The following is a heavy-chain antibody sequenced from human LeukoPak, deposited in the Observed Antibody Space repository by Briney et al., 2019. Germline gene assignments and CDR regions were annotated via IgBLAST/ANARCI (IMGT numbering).Heavy chain of an antibody. CDR3: AKDLLDYYGSGSSSFDY. J-gene: IGHJ4*02. V-gene: IGHV3-21*01. CDR1: GFTFSSYS. Sequence: GGSLRLSCAASGFTFSSYSMNWVRQAPGKGLEWVSSISSSSSYIYYADSVKGRFTISRDNSKNTLYLQMNSLRAEDTAVYYCAKDLLDYYGSGSSSFDYWGQGTLVTVSS. D-gene: IGHD3-10*01. CDR2: ISSSSSYI.